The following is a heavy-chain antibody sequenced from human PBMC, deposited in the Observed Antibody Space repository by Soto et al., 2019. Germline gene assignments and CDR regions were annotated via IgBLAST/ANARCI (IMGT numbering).Heavy chain of an antibody. CDR3: ARSVFP. CDR2: IYYSGST. V-gene: IGHV4-31*03. J-gene: IGHJ5*02. Sequence: TMSLTYTVSGGTIRNGGYYWTWIRQHPGKGLEWIGYIYYSGSTYYNPSLKSRVTISVDTSKNQFSLKLSSVTAADTAVYYCARSVFPWGQGTLVTAPQ. CDR1: GGTIRNGGYY.